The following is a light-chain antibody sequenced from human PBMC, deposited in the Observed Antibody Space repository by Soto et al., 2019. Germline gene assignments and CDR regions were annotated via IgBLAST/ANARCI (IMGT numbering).Light chain of an antibody. V-gene: IGLV2-14*01. CDR1: SSDVGGYNY. J-gene: IGLJ1*01. CDR3: SSYTSSSTLDYV. CDR2: EVS. Sequence: QSALTPPASVSGSPGQSITISCTGTSSDVGGYNYVSWYQQHPGKAPKLMIYEVSNRPSGVSNRFSGSKSGSTASLTISGLQAEDEADYYCSSYTSSSTLDYVFGTGTKLTVL.